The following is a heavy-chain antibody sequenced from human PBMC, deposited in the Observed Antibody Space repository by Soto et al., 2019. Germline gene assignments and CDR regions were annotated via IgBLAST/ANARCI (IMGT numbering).Heavy chain of an antibody. CDR3: ARDIPPVYY. J-gene: IGHJ4*02. Sequence: QIQLVQSGAEVKKPGASVKVSCKASGYTFSSYHITWVRQAPGQGLEWMGWISAYNGNTNYAQNLQGRVTMTTDPSPSPAYMELRSLRSGDTALDYCARDIPPVYYWGQGTLVTVSS. V-gene: IGHV1-18*01. CDR2: ISAYNGNT. CDR1: GYTFSSYH.